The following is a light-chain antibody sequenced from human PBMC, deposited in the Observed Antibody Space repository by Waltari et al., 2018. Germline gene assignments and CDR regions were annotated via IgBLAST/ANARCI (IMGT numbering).Light chain of an antibody. CDR3: QQYSSSPPIT. CDR1: KSVSSSY. V-gene: IGKV3-20*01. Sequence: IVLTQSPGTLALSPGESATLSCRSNKSVSSSYLAWYQQKPGQAPRRLIYGASIRATGIPDRFSGSGSGTDFTLTISRLEPEDFAVYYCQQYSSSPPITFGQGTRLKIK. J-gene: IGKJ5*01. CDR2: GAS.